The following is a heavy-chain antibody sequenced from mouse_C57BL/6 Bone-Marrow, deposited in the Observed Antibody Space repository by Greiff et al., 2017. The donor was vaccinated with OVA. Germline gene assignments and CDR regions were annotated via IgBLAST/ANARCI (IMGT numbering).Heavy chain of an antibody. V-gene: IGHV2-2*01. Sequence: VQLQQSGPGLVQPSQSLSITCTVSGFSLTSYGVHWVSQSPGKGLEWLGVIWSGGSTDYNAAFISRLSISKDNSKSQVFFKMNSLQADDTAIYYCARTGFYGYDDYFDYWGQGTTLTVSS. CDR1: GFSLTSYG. J-gene: IGHJ2*01. CDR3: ARTGFYGYDDYFDY. D-gene: IGHD2-2*01. CDR2: IWSGGST.